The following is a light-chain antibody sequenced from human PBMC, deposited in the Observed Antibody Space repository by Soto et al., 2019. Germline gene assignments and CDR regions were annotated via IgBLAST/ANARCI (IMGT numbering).Light chain of an antibody. CDR3: QHWTDYSWT. J-gene: IGKJ1*01. CDR2: KTS. CDR1: QSLTMW. Sequence: DIHMTQSPSTLSASVGDRVTITCRASQSLTMWLACYQQNPGKAPNLLIYKTSSLESGVPSRFSGSGSGTEFTLPISSLQPDDFATYYCQHWTDYSWTFGQGTKVEVK. V-gene: IGKV1-5*03.